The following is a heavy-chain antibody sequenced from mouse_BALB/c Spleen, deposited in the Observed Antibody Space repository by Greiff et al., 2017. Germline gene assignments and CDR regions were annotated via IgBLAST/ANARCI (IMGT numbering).Heavy chain of an antibody. Sequence: EVQLVESGGGLVKPGGSLKLSCAASGFAFSSYDMSWVRQTPEKRLEWVAYISSGGGSTYYPDTVKGRFTISRDNAKNTLYLQMSSLKSEDTAMYYCARHENGPYYFDYWGQGTTLTVSS. V-gene: IGHV5-12-1*01. CDR1: GFAFSSYD. CDR2: ISSGGGST. J-gene: IGHJ2*01. CDR3: ARHENGPYYFDY.